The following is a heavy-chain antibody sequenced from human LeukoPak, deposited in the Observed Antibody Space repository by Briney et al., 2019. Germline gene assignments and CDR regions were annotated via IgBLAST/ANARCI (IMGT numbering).Heavy chain of an antibody. J-gene: IGHJ4*02. V-gene: IGHV1-2*02. Sequence: GASVKVSCKASGYTFTDYYMYWVRQAPGQGLEWMGWINPNSGVTNYAQKFQGGVTMTRDTSISTAYMELSRLRDDDTAMYYCARDRNQFYSGTCYYWGQGTLVTVSS. D-gene: IGHD1-26*01. CDR1: GYTFTDYY. CDR2: INPNSGVT. CDR3: ARDRNQFYSGTCYY.